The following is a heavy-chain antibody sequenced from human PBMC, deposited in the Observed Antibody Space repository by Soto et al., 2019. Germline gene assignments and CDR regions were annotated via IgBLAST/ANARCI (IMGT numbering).Heavy chain of an antibody. CDR2: INAGNGNT. D-gene: IGHD6-19*01. V-gene: IGHV1-3*01. Sequence: SEKVSCKASGYTFTSYAMHWVRQAPGQRLEWMGWINAGNGNTKYSQKFQGRVTITRDTSASTAYMELSSLRSEDTAVYYCARGSGIAVAEAWGQGTLVTVSS. CDR1: GYTFTSYA. J-gene: IGHJ5*02. CDR3: ARGSGIAVAEA.